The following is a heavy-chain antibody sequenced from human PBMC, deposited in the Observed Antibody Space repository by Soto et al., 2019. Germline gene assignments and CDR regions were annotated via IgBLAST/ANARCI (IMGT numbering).Heavy chain of an antibody. CDR2: ISSDGSDK. J-gene: IGHJ3*01. D-gene: IGHD6-13*01. Sequence: GGSLRLSCAASGFPFNNYGMHWVRQAPGTGLEWVAAISSDGSDKYYADSVKGRLTISRDNSKNTLYLQMHSLRAEDTAVYYCAKDQGIAASHGIDWGQGTMVTVSS. CDR1: GFPFNNYG. V-gene: IGHV3-30*18. CDR3: AKDQGIAASHGID.